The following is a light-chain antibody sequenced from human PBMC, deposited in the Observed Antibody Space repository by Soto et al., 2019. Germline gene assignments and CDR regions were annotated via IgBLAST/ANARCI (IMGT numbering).Light chain of an antibody. Sequence: EIVLTQSPGTLSLSPGERATLSCRASQSVSSSYLAWYQQKPGQAPRLLIYDASSRATGIPDRFSGSGSGTDFTLTISSLEPEDFAVYFCQQYGSSPRTFGQGTKVEIK. CDR2: DAS. J-gene: IGKJ1*01. V-gene: IGKV3-20*01. CDR1: QSVSSSY. CDR3: QQYGSSPRT.